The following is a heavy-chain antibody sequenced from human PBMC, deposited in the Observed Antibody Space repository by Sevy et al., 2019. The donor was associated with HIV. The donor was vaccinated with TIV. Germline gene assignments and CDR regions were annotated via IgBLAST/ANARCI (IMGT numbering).Heavy chain of an antibody. D-gene: IGHD2-21*01. J-gene: IGHJ4*02. Sequence: ASVKVSCKASGYTFSGYYMHWVRQAPGQGLEWMGRFNPKSGGTEYGQKFQGRVTMTTDMSITTAYMELSSLAFDDTAVYFCTRGLEYCGYLDCPLGFWGQGTLVTVSS. CDR1: GYTFSGYY. CDR3: TRGLEYCGYLDCPLGF. V-gene: IGHV1-2*06. CDR2: FNPKSGGT.